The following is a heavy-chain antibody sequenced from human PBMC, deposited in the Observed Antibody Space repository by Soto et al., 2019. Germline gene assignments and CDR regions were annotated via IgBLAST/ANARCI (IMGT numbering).Heavy chain of an antibody. J-gene: IGHJ2*01. V-gene: IGHV1-8*01. Sequence: QVQLVQSGAEVKKPGASVTVSCKASGYTFTSHDINWVRQTTGQGLEWMGWMSPNNGHTGYAQNFQGRVSMTMNTSISTAYMEVTGLRSDDTAVYYCARRQNHDHAWYLDLWGRGTPLTVSS. CDR1: GYTFTSHD. CDR2: MSPNNGHT. CDR3: ARRQNHDHAWYLDL.